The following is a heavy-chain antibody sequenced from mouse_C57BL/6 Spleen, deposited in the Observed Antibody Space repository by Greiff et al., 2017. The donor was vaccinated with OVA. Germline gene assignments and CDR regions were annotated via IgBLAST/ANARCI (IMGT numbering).Heavy chain of an antibody. Sequence: VQLQQSGAELVKPGASVKISCKASGYAFSSYWMNWLKQRPDKGLEWIGQIYPGDGDTNYNGKFKGKATLTADKSSSTAYMQLSSLSSEDSAVYFCATYGSSHYFDYWGQGTTLTVSS. V-gene: IGHV1-80*01. CDR2: IYPGDGDT. J-gene: IGHJ2*01. CDR3: ATYGSSHYFDY. D-gene: IGHD1-1*01. CDR1: GYAFSSYW.